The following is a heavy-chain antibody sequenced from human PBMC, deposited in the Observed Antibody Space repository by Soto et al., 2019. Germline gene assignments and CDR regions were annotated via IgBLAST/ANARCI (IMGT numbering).Heavy chain of an antibody. CDR2: ISAYNGNT. J-gene: IGHJ4*02. D-gene: IGHD3-3*01. Sequence: ASVKVSCKASGYTFTSYGISWVRQAPGQGLEWMGWISAYNGNTNYAQKLQGRVSMTTYTSTSTAYMELRSLRFDDTAVYYCARDSILRFPLDYWGQGTLVTVSS. V-gene: IGHV1-18*01. CDR1: GYTFTSYG. CDR3: ARDSILRFPLDY.